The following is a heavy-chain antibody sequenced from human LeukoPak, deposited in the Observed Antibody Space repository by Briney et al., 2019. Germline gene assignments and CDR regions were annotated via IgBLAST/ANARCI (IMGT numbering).Heavy chain of an antibody. D-gene: IGHD6-13*01. J-gene: IGHJ6*03. CDR1: GGTFSSYE. CDR3: AKAAAPLHYYYMDV. CDR2: IIPMFGTA. Sequence: SVKVSCKASGGTFSSYEISWVRQAPGQGLEWMGGIIPMFGTAKYAQKFQGRVTITTDKSTSTAYMELSSLRSEDTAVYYCAKAAAPLHYYYMDVWGKGTTVTVSS. V-gene: IGHV1-69*05.